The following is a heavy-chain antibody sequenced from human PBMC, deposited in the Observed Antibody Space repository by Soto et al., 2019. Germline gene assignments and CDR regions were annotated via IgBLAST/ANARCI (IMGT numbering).Heavy chain of an antibody. CDR3: TLEGPHGDYGEFDY. Sequence: EVQLVESGGGLVKPGGSLRLSCAASGFTFSNAWMSWVRQAPGKGLEWVGRIKSKTDGGTTDYAAPVKGRFTISRDDSKNTLYLQMNSLKTEDTAVYYCTLEGPHGDYGEFDYWGQGTLVTVSS. CDR2: IKSKTDGGTT. D-gene: IGHD4-17*01. J-gene: IGHJ4*02. CDR1: GFTFSNAW. V-gene: IGHV3-15*01.